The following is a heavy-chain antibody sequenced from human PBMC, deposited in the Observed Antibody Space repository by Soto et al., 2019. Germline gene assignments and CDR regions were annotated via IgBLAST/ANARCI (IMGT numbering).Heavy chain of an antibody. CDR3: APRSGVTPWFDP. CDR1: GGSISSGDYY. D-gene: IGHD1-26*01. Sequence: PSETLSLTCTVSGGSISSGDYYWSWIRQPPGKGLEWIGYIYYSGSTYYNPSLKSRVTISVDTSKNQFSLKLSSVTAADTAVYYCAPRSGVTPWFDPWGQGTLVTVSS. J-gene: IGHJ5*02. CDR2: IYYSGST. V-gene: IGHV4-30-4*01.